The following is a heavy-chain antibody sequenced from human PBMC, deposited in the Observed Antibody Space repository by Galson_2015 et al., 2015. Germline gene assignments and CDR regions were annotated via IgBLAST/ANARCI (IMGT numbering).Heavy chain of an antibody. CDR1: GFTFSSYP. D-gene: IGHD5-18*01. CDR3: AEDYGGTAMGKYYFDY. V-gene: IGHV3-23*01. Sequence: SLRLSCAASGFTFSSYPMGWVRQAPGKGLEWVSGISASGGSTYYADSVKGRFTISRDSSKNTLYLQMNSLRPEDTAVYYCAEDYGGTAMGKYYFDYWGQGTLVSVSS. CDR2: ISASGGST. J-gene: IGHJ4*02.